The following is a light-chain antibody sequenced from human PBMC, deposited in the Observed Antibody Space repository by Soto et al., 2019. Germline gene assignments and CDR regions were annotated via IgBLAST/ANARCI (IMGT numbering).Light chain of an antibody. CDR2: RSD. J-gene: IGLJ1*01. V-gene: IGLV1-47*01. CDR1: DSNIGRNV. CDR3: AAWDDSLSGHYV. Sequence: QSVLTQPPSASGTPGQRVTISCSGSDSNIGRNVVYWYQQLPGTAPKLLVYRSDQRPSGVPDRFSGSKSDTSASLAISGLRPEDEADYYCAAWDDSLSGHYVFGPGTNVPVL.